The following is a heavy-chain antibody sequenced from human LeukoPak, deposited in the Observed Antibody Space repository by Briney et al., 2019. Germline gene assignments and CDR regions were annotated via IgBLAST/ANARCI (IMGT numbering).Heavy chain of an antibody. CDR2: IYHIGST. CDR3: ARAGWIITSGIDY. CDR1: GYSISRGYY. J-gene: IGHJ4*02. Sequence: SETLSLTCGVSGYSISRGYYWAWIRQPPGKGLEGIGTIYHIGSTYYTPSLGRRVTISVDTSNNEFSLNLKSVTAADTDVYYCARAGWIITSGIDYWGQGALVTVSS. D-gene: IGHD3-10*01. V-gene: IGHV4-38-2*01.